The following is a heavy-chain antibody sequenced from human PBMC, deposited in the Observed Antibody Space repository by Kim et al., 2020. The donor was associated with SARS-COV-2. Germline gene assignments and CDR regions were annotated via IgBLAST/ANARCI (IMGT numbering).Heavy chain of an antibody. V-gene: IGHV4-39*01. D-gene: IGHD3-22*01. Sequence: SETLSLTCTVSGGSISSKNYYWGWIRQPPGKGLEWIGTIYHSGSTYYNPSLKSRVTISVDTSKNQFSLKLSSVTAADTAVYYCARQGSYYDSSAYYYHLGNWFDPWGQGTLVTVSS. J-gene: IGHJ5*02. CDR2: IYHSGST. CDR3: ARQGSYYDSSAYYYHLGNWFDP. CDR1: GGSISSKNYY.